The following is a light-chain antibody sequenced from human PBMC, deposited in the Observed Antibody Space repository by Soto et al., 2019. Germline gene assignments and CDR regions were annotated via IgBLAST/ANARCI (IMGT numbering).Light chain of an antibody. V-gene: IGKV1-27*01. J-gene: IGKJ4*01. CDR2: AAS. CDR3: QEYDSAPLT. Sequence: DIQMTQSPSSLSASVGDRVTITCRASQGIRDYLAWYQQKPGKVPKLLIYAASTLQSGVPSRFSGSGSATDFTLTISSLQPEDVATYFCQEYDSAPLTFGGGTKVEIK. CDR1: QGIRDY.